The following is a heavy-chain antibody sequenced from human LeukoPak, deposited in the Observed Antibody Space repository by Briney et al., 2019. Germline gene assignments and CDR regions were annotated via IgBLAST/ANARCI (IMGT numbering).Heavy chain of an antibody. CDR1: GFTSRSDI. CDR3: ARYCTSTGCDGGYQYGRDV. CDR2: LTGSRGDT. Sequence: GALRLSSAAPGFTSRSDILSWVRQALGTGVWWGSVLTGSRGDTYYADSVKGRLTISSDNSKNTLHLQMNSLRAEDTAVYYCARYCTSTGCDGGYQYGRDVWGQGTTVTVSS. V-gene: IGHV3-23*01. D-gene: IGHD2-2*01. J-gene: IGHJ6*02.